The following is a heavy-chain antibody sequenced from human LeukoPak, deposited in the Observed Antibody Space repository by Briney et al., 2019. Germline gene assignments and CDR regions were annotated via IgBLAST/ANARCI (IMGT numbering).Heavy chain of an antibody. Sequence: GASVKLSCKASGGTFSSYAISWVRQAPGQGLEWMGRIIPIFGIANYAQKFQGRVTITADKSTSTAYMELSSLRSEDTAVYYCASSIVVVPAAMKGNWFDPWGQGTLVTVSS. CDR2: IIPIFGIA. CDR3: ASSIVVVPAAMKGNWFDP. J-gene: IGHJ5*02. V-gene: IGHV1-69*04. CDR1: GGTFSSYA. D-gene: IGHD2-2*01.